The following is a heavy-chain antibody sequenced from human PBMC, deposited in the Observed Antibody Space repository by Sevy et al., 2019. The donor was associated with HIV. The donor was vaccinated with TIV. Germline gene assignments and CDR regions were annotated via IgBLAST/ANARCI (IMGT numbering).Heavy chain of an antibody. J-gene: IGHJ1*01. CDR1: GFTFDDYA. D-gene: IGHD3-22*01. CDR2: ISWNSGSI. V-gene: IGHV3-9*01. CDR3: AKGGRGGGYYLAEFFLH. Sequence: GGSLRLTCAASGFTFDDYAMHWVRRAPGKGLEWVSGISWNSGSIGYADSVKGRFTISRDNAKNYLYLQMNSLRTEDTALYYCAKGGRGGGYYLAEFFLHWVQGTLVTVSS.